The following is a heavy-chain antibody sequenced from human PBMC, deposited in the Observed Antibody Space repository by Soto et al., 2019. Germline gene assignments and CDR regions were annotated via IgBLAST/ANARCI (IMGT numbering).Heavy chain of an antibody. J-gene: IGHJ4*02. D-gene: IGHD4-17*01. CDR3: ATTFRLREEYYFDY. V-gene: IGHV1-24*01. CDR1: GYTLTELS. CDR2: FDPEDGET. Sequence: ASVKVSCKVSGYTLTELSMHWVRQAPGKGLEWMGGFDPEDGETIYAQKFQGRVTMTEDTSTDTAYMELSSLRSEDTAVYYCATTFRLREEYYFDYWGQGTLVTVSS.